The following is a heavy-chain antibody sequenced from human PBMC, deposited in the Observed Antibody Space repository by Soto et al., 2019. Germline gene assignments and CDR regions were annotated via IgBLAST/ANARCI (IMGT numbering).Heavy chain of an antibody. CDR3: ARRNPFNYAGFDV. CDR1: GYTFSDFD. J-gene: IGHJ6*02. D-gene: IGHD3-16*01. V-gene: IGHV1-8*01. Sequence: QAHLEQSGAELQMPGAAVKVSCKASGYTFSDFDINWLRQASGQGPEWMGWMNAKSGDTFFAQRFQGKFNMTWDNSLSTAYMEVGSLTSDDTAIYYCARRNPFNYAGFDVWGQGTTVDVSS. CDR2: MNAKSGDT.